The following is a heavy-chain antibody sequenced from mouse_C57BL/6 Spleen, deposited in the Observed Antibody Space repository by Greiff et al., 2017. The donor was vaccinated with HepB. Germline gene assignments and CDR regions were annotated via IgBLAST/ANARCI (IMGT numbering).Heavy chain of an antibody. CDR2: INPSSGYT. CDR1: GYTFTSYT. Sequence: VQLQQSGAELARPGASVKMSCKASGYTFTSYTMHWVKQRPGQGLEWIGYINPSSGYTKYNQKFQDKATLTADKSSSTAYMQLSSLTSEDSAVYYCARGGNYAMDYWGQGTSVTVSS. J-gene: IGHJ4*01. V-gene: IGHV1-4*01. CDR3: ARGGNYAMDY.